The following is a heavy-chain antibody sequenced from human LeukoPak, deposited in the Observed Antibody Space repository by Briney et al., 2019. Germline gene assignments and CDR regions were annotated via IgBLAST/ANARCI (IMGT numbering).Heavy chain of an antibody. CDR3: ARDSDIVVVIATSSFGY. J-gene: IGHJ4*02. CDR2: INWNGGST. Sequence: GGSLRLSCAASGFTFDDYGMSWVCQAPGKGLEWVSGINWNGGSTGYADSVKGRFTISRDNAKNSLYLQMNSLRAEDTALYYCARDSDIVVVIATSSFGYWGQGTLVTVSS. CDR1: GFTFDDYG. V-gene: IGHV3-20*04. D-gene: IGHD2-21*01.